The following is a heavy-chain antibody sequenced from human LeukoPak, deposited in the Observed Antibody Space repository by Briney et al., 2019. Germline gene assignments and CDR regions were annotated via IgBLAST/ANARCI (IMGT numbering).Heavy chain of an antibody. CDR1: GYTFTSYY. D-gene: IGHD3-22*01. V-gene: IGHV1-46*01. CDR3: ARDLPPDSSGYSVLDY. J-gene: IGHJ4*02. CDR2: INPSGGST. Sequence: GASVKVSCKASGYTFTSYYMHWVQQAPGQGLEWMGIINPSGGSTSYAQKFQGRVTMTRDMSTSTVYMELSSLRSEDTAVYYCARDLPPDSSGYSVLDYWGQGTLVTVSS.